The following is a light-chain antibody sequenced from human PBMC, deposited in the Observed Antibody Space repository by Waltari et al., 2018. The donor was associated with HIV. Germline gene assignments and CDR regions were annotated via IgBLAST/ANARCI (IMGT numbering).Light chain of an antibody. J-gene: IGLJ2*01. CDR1: NIGRHS. Sequence: SYVLTQAPSVSVAPGQTATISCGNIGRHSVQWYRQKPGRAPLLVVLDDVDRSSAIPARCSGARSGGRATLTISGGEAGDEADYYCQVWDRGYKEAVFGGGT. CDR3: QVWDRGYKEAV. CDR2: DDV. V-gene: IGLV3-21*02.